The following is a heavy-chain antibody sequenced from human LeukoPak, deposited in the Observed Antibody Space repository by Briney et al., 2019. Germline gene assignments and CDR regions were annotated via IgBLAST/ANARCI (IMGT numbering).Heavy chain of an antibody. D-gene: IGHD2-15*01. CDR1: GYTFTGYY. Sequence: ASVKVSCKASGYTFTGYYMHWVRQAPGQGLEWMGWINPNSGGTNYAQKFQGRVTMTRDTSISTAYMELIRLRSDDTAVYYCARDYAPRCSGGSCYSEGYYYYYMDVWGKGTTVTVSS. J-gene: IGHJ6*03. V-gene: IGHV1-2*02. CDR2: INPNSGGT. CDR3: ARDYAPRCSGGSCYSEGYYYYYMDV.